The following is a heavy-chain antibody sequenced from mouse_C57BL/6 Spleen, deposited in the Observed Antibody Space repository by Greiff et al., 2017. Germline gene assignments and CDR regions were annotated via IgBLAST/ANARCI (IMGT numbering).Heavy chain of an antibody. CDR1: GYTFTDYN. V-gene: IGHV1-22*01. CDR3: ARGITTVVAPFAY. Sequence: EVQLQQSGPELVKPGASVKMSCKASGYTFTDYNMHWVKQSHGKSLEWIGYINPNNGGTSYNQKFKGKATLTVNKSSSTAYMELRSLTSEDSAVYYCARGITTVVAPFAYWGQGTLVTVSA. D-gene: IGHD1-1*01. CDR2: INPNNGGT. J-gene: IGHJ3*01.